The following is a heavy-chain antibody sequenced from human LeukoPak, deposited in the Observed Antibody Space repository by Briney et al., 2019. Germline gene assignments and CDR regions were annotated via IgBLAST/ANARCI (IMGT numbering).Heavy chain of an antibody. CDR1: GYSFTANH. CDR3: ARDRAGSWGMDY. Sequence: ASVKISCKASGYSFTANHIHWVRQAPGQGLEWMGIIYPHRLTITYAQKFQGRVTLTGDTSTSTVYLELNTLKSEDTAVYFCARDRAGSWGMDYWGQGTLVTVSS. J-gene: IGHJ4*02. CDR2: IYPHRLTI. V-gene: IGHV1-46*01. D-gene: IGHD7-27*01.